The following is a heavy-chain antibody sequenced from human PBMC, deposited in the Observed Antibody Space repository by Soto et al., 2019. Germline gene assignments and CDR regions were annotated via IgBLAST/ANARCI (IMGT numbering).Heavy chain of an antibody. J-gene: IGHJ6*02. CDR2: IYSGGST. CDR3: ARGGAMVTAYYYGMDV. D-gene: IGHD5-18*01. V-gene: IGHV3-53*01. Sequence: GGSLRLSCAASGFTVSSNYMSWVRQAPGKGLEWVSVIYSGGSTYYADSVKGRFTISRDNSKNTLYLQMNSLRAEDTAVYYCARGGAMVTAYYYGMDVWGQGXTVTVSS. CDR1: GFTVSSNY.